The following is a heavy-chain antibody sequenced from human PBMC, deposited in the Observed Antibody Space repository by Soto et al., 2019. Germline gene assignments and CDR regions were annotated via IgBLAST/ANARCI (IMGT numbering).Heavy chain of an antibody. CDR2: IYYSGST. J-gene: IGHJ4*02. Sequence: PSETLSLTCTVSGGSISGYSWSWIRQSPGKGLEWIGYIYYSGSTNYNPSLKSRVTISVDTSKNRFSLKLSSVTVADSAVYYCARAQAAYHFDYWGQGTVVTVSS. D-gene: IGHD2-15*01. CDR1: GGSISGYS. CDR3: ARAQAAYHFDY. V-gene: IGHV4-59*13.